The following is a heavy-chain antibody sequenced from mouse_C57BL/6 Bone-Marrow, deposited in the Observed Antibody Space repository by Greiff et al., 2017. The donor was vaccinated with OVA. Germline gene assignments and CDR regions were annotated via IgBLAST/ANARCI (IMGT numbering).Heavy chain of an antibody. J-gene: IGHJ4*01. CDR2: INPGSGYT. CDR3: ARGYPGAMDY. V-gene: IGHV1-7*01. CDR1: GYTFTSYW. Sequence: LVESGTELAKPGASVKLSCKASGYTFTSYWMHWVKQRPGQGLEWIGDINPGSGYTKYNQKFKDKATLTADKSSSTAYMQLSSLTYEDSAVYYCARGYPGAMDYWGQGTSVTVSS.